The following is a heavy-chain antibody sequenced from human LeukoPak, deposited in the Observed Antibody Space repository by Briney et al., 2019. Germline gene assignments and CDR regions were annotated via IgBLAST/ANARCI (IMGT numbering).Heavy chain of an antibody. CDR2: IYYSGST. V-gene: IGHV4-39*07. Sequence: SETLSLTCTVSGGSISSSNYYWGWIRQPPGKGLEWIESIYYSGSTYYNPSLKSRVTISEDTSKNQFSLKLSSVTAADTAVYYCAHALGRGYCSGGSCYTGRGWFDPWGQGTLVTVSS. CDR1: GGSISSSNYY. J-gene: IGHJ5*02. CDR3: AHALGRGYCSGGSCYTGRGWFDP. D-gene: IGHD2-15*01.